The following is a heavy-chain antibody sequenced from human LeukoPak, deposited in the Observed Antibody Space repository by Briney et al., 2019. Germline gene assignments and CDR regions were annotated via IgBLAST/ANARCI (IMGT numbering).Heavy chain of an antibody. J-gene: IGHJ4*02. CDR3: AKNVRMVAASSYFDY. Sequence: GGSLRLSCAASGFTFSSYAMSWVRQAPGKGLEWVSAISGSGGSTYYADSVKGRFTISRDNSENTLYLQMNSLRAEDTAVYYCAKNVRMVAASSYFDYWGQGTLVTVSS. V-gene: IGHV3-23*01. D-gene: IGHD2-15*01. CDR2: ISGSGGST. CDR1: GFTFSSYA.